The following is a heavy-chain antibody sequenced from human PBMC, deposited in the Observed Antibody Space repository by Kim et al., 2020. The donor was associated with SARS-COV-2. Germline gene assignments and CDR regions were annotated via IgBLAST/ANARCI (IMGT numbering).Heavy chain of an antibody. J-gene: IGHJ4*02. Sequence: ADSVKGRFTISRDNAKNSLYLQMNSLRAEDTAVYYCARGGNKGIVVEIDYWGQGTLVTVSS. D-gene: IGHD2-2*01. CDR3: ARGGNKGIVVEIDY. V-gene: IGHV3-21*01.